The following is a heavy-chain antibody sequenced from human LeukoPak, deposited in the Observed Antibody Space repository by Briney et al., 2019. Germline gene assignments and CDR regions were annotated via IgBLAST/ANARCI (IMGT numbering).Heavy chain of an antibody. V-gene: IGHV1-18*01. J-gene: IGHJ4*02. CDR2: ISAYNGNT. Sequence: ASVKVSCKASGYTFTSYGISWVRQAPGQGLEWMGWISAYNGNTNYAQKLQGRVTMTTDTSTSTAYMELRSLRSDDTAVYYCARRIGDDYYDSSRYPFDYWGQGTLVTVSS. D-gene: IGHD3-22*01. CDR3: ARRIGDDYYDSSRYPFDY. CDR1: GYTFTSYG.